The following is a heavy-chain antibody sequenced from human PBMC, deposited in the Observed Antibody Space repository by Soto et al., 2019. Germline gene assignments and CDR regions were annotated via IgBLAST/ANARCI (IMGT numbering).Heavy chain of an antibody. Sequence: SETLSLTCTVSGGSISSSSYYWGWIRQPPGKGLEWIGSIYYSGSTLYNPSLESRVTISVDTSKNQFTLNLTSLTAADTAVYYCVRCYGLGRPNAFEPRGQGTPVTLSS. V-gene: IGHV4-39*01. CDR2: IYYSGST. J-gene: IGHJ5*02. CDR1: GGSISSSSYY. CDR3: VRCYGLGRPNAFEP. D-gene: IGHD3-10*01.